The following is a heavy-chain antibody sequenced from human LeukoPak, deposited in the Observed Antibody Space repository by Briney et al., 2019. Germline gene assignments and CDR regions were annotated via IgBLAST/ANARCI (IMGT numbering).Heavy chain of an antibody. Sequence: PSETLSLTCTVSGGSISSGSYYWSWIRQPAGKGLEWIGRIYTSGSTNYNPSLKSRVTISVDTSKNQFSLKLSSVTAADTAVYYCARSMGQDDFWSGYYTTLGAFDIWGQGTMVTVSS. CDR3: ARSMGQDDFWSGYYTTLGAFDI. V-gene: IGHV4-61*02. D-gene: IGHD3-3*01. CDR2: IYTSGST. J-gene: IGHJ3*02. CDR1: GGSISSGSYY.